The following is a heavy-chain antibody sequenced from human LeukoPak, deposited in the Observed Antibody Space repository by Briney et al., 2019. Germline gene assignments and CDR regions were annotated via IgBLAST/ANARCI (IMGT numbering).Heavy chain of an antibody. J-gene: IGHJ4*02. CDR1: GGSISSGDYY. CDR2: IYYSGST. CDR3: ARDEEDSGTDY. V-gene: IGHV4-31*03. Sequence: SQTLSLTCTVSGGSISSGDYYCSWIRQHPGKGLEWIGYIYYSGSTYYNPSLKSRVTISLDTSKNQFSLKLSSVTAADTAVYYCARDEEDSGTDYWGQGTLVTVSS. D-gene: IGHD3-10*01.